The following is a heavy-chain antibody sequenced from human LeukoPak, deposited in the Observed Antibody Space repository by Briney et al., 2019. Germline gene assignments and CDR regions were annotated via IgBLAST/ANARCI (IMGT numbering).Heavy chain of an antibody. CDR2: INIDGSST. Sequence: GGSLRLSCAASGFTFSTYWLHWVRQAPGKGLVWVSRINIDGSSTYYADSVKGRFTISRDNAKNTLFLQMNSLRAEDTAVYYCGRAKNSWSDSVPDCWGQGTLSPSPQ. CDR3: GRAKNSWSDSVPDC. D-gene: IGHD3-22*01. CDR1: GFTFSTYW. V-gene: IGHV3-74*01. J-gene: IGHJ4*02.